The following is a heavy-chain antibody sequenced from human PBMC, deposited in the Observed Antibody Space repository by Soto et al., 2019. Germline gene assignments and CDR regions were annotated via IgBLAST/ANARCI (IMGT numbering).Heavy chain of an antibody. J-gene: IGHJ4*02. CDR2: ISAYNGNT. Sequence: ASVKVSCKASGYTFTSYGISWVRQAPGQGLEWMGWISAYNGNTNYAQKLQGRVTMTTVTSTSTAYMELRSLRSDDTAVYYCARDPPEFDWSKFDYWGQGTLVTVSS. CDR3: ARDPPEFDWSKFDY. CDR1: GYTFTSYG. V-gene: IGHV1-18*01. D-gene: IGHD3-9*01.